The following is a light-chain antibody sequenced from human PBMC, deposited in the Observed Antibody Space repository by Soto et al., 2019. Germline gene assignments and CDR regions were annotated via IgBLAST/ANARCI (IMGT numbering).Light chain of an antibody. CDR2: DVS. CDR3: SSYTTSTTLV. V-gene: IGLV2-14*03. J-gene: IGLJ2*01. CDR1: RSDVGAYNY. Sequence: QSALTQPASISGSPGQSITISCTGTRSDVGAYNYVSWYQQHPGKVPRLLIYDVSDRPSGVSDRFSDSKSDNTASLTISGLQAEDEGDYYCSSYTTSTTLVFGGGTKLTVL.